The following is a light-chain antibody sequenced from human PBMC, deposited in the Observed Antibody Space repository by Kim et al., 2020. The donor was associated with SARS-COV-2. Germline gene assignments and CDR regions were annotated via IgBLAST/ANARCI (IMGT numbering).Light chain of an antibody. CDR2: DND. J-gene: IGLJ3*02. V-gene: IGLV1-51*01. CDR1: SSNIENNG. CDR3: GTWDSSLSAWV. Sequence: QSVLTQPPSVSAAPGQKVTISCSGRSSNIENNGVSWYQHLPATAPKLLIYDNDRRPSVIPDRFSGSKSGTSATLGITGLQTGDEADYYCGTWDSSLSAWVFGGGTKVTVL.